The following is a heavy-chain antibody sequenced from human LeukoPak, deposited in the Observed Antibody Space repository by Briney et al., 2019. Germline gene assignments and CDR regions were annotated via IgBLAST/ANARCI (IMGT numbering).Heavy chain of an antibody. CDR2: IYHSGST. D-gene: IGHD6-6*01. V-gene: IGHV4-39*01. CDR3: ARQVYSSSSWFDP. J-gene: IGHJ5*02. CDR1: GGSISISSYY. Sequence: PSETLSLTCTVSGGSISISSYYWGWIRQPPGKGLEWIGSIYHSGSTYYNPSLKSRVTISVDTSKNQFSLKLSSVTAADTAVYYCARQVYSSSSWFDPWGQGTLVTVSS.